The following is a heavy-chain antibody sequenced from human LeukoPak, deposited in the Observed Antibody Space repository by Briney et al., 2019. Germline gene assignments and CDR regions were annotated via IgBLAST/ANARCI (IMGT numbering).Heavy chain of an antibody. V-gene: IGHV4-59*01. CDR1: GGSISSYY. D-gene: IGHD6-19*01. Sequence: PSETLSLTCTVSGGSISSYYWSWIRQPPGKGLEWIGYIYYSGSTNYNTSLKSRVTLSVDTSKNQFSLKLSSVTAADTAVYYCARGFLDGGWYSNYFDYWGQGTLVTVSS. CDR2: IYYSGST. CDR3: ARGFLDGGWYSNYFDY. J-gene: IGHJ4*02.